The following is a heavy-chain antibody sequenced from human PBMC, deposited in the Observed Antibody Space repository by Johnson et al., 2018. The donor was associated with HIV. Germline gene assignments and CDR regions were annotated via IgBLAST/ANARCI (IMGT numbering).Heavy chain of an antibody. D-gene: IGHD1-20*01. CDR3: ARAPYNWNLGLYGAFDM. V-gene: IGHV3-20*04. J-gene: IGHJ3*02. CDR1: GFTFDDYG. CDR2: MYRGGST. Sequence: VQLVESGGGVVRPVGSLRLSCAASGFTFDDYGMTWVRQAPGKGLEWVSVMYRGGSTYYPASGKGRFTISRDNAKNSLYLQMISLRAEDTAVYYCARAPYNWNLGLYGAFDMWGQGTMVTVSS.